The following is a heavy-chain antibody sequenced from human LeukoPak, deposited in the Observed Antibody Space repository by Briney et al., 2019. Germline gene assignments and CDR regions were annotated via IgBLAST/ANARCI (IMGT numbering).Heavy chain of an antibody. CDR3: ARGDQIGVNWFDP. V-gene: IGHV1-69*13. Sequence: SVKVSCKASGGTFSSYAISWVRQAPGQGLEWMGGIIPIFGTVNYAQKFQGRVTITADESTSTAYMELSSQRSEDTAVYYCARGDQIGVNWFDPWGQGTLVTVSS. CDR2: IIPIFGTV. CDR1: GGTFSSYA. J-gene: IGHJ5*02. D-gene: IGHD2-2*01.